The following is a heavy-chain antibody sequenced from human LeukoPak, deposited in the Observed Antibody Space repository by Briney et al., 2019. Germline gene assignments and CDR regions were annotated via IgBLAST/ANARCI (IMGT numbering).Heavy chain of an antibody. V-gene: IGHV3-21*01. CDR3: ARLPTRGETYSYDSTGYYFDY. D-gene: IGHD3-22*01. J-gene: IGHJ4*02. CDR2: ISSSGKYI. Sequence: GGSLRLSCAASGFTFSNYTMNWVRQASGKGLEWVSSISSSGKYIFYVESVRGRFTIARDNAKNSLYLQMNSLRAEDTAVYYCARLPTRGETYSYDSTGYYFDYWGQGTLVTVSS. CDR1: GFTFSNYT.